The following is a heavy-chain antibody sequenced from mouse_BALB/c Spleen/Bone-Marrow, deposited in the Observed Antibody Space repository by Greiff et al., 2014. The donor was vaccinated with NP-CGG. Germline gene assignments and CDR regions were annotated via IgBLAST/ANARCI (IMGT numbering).Heavy chain of an antibody. CDR3: AIYYYGSSGFAY. V-gene: IGHV14-3*02. CDR1: GFNIKDTY. Sequence: EVQLVESGAELVKPRASVKLSCTASGFNIKDTYMHWVKQRPEQGLEWIGRIDPANGNTEYDPKFQGKATITADTSSNTAYLQLSSLTSEDTAVYYCAIYYYGSSGFAYWGQGTLVTVSA. CDR2: IDPANGNT. J-gene: IGHJ3*01. D-gene: IGHD1-1*01.